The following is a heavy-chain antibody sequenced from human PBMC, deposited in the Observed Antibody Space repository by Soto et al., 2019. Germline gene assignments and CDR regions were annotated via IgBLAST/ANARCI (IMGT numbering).Heavy chain of an antibody. J-gene: IGHJ4*02. V-gene: IGHV3-33*01. CDR1: GFTFSSYG. CDR2: IWYDGSNK. Sequence: QVQLVESGGGVVQPGRSLRLSCAASGFTFSSYGMHWVRQAPGKGLEWVAVIWYDGSNKYYADSVKGRFTISRDNSKNTLDLQMNSLRAEDTAVYYCARGSSSWPDYWGQGTLVTVSS. CDR3: ARGSSSWPDY. D-gene: IGHD6-13*01.